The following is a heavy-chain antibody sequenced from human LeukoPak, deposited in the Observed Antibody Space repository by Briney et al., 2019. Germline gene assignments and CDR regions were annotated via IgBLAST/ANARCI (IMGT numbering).Heavy chain of an antibody. CDR1: GGTFSSYA. Sequence: ASVKVSCKASGGTFSSYAISWVRQAPGQGLEWMGGIIPIFGTANYAQKFQGRVTITADKSTSTAYMELSSLRSEDTAVYYCAQTWYSSGWYGVYWFDPWGQGTLVTVSS. CDR2: IIPIFGTA. V-gene: IGHV1-69*06. D-gene: IGHD6-19*01. CDR3: AQTWYSSGWYGVYWFDP. J-gene: IGHJ5*02.